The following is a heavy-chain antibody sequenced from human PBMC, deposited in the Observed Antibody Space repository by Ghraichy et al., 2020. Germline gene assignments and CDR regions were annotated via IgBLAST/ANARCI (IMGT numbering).Heavy chain of an antibody. CDR2: IYYSGST. D-gene: IGHD3-3*01. CDR1: GGSVSSGSYY. Sequence: SETLSLTCTVSGGSVSSGSYYWSWIRQPPGKGLEWIGYIYYSGSTNYNPSLKSRVTISVDTSKNQFSLKLSSVTAADTAVYYCAREGLYDFWSGPWGQGTLVTVSS. V-gene: IGHV4-61*01. J-gene: IGHJ5*02. CDR3: AREGLYDFWSGP.